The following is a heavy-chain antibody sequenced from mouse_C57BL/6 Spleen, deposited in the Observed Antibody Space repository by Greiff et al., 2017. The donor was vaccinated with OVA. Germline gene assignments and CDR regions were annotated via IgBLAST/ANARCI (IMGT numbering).Heavy chain of an antibody. CDR2: IRLKSDNYAT. CDR1: GFTFSNYW. J-gene: IGHJ2*01. D-gene: IGHD1-1*01. V-gene: IGHV6-3*01. CDR3: TGSSYFDY. Sequence: EVNLVESGGGLVQPRGSMKLSCVASGFTFSNYWMNWVRQSPEKGLEWVAQIRLKSDNYATHYAESVKGRFTISRDYSKSSVYLQMNNLRAEDTGIYCCTGSSYFDYWGQGTTLTVSS.